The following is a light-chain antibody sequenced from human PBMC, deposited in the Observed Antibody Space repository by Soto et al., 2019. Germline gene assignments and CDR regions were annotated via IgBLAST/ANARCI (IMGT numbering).Light chain of an antibody. V-gene: IGKV3-11*01. CDR3: QQRSNWPPA. CDR1: QSVSSY. J-gene: IGKJ1*01. CDR2: DAS. Sequence: EIVLTQSPATLSLSPGERATLSCRASQSVSSYLAWYQQKPGQAPRLLIYDASNRATGIPARFSGSGSGTDFTLTINNLAPEDFAVYYCQQRSNWPPAFGQGTKVDIK.